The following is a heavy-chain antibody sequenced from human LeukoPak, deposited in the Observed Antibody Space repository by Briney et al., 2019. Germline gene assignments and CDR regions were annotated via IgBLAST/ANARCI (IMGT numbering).Heavy chain of an antibody. Sequence: ASLTVSCTASGYTFANYGISWVRQAPGQGLEWMGWISAYNGNTNYAQTLQGRFTITTDTSTNSAYMQLSSLRSDDAAVYYCARDEIDYWGQGSLVTVSS. J-gene: IGHJ4*02. CDR1: GYTFANYG. V-gene: IGHV1-18*01. CDR3: ARDEIDY. CDR2: ISAYNGNT.